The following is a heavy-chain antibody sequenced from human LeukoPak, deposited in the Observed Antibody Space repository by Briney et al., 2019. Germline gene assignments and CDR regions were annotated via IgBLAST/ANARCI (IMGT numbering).Heavy chain of an antibody. J-gene: IGHJ3*02. CDR2: TYYSGST. CDR3: ARDPGTLSYDEYAFDI. Sequence: SETLSLTCTVSGGSISSSSYYWGWIRQPPGKGLEWIGSTYYSGSTYYNPSLKSRVTISVDTSKNQFSLKLSSVTAADTAVYYCARDPGTLSYDEYAFDIWGQGTMVTVSS. D-gene: IGHD3-10*01. V-gene: IGHV4-39*07. CDR1: GGSISSSSYY.